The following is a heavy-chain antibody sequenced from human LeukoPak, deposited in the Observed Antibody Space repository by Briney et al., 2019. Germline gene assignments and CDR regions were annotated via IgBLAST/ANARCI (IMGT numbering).Heavy chain of an antibody. D-gene: IGHD2-8*02. V-gene: IGHV3-74*01. Sequence: PGGSLRPSCAASGFTLSGYWMHWVRQAPGEGLVWVSRIDPDGITTNYADSVKGRFTTSRDNARNTLYLQMNSLTAEDTAPYYCTRVQAGRSGLMDVWGRGTTVTVSS. CDR3: TRVQAGRSGLMDV. CDR1: GFTLSGYW. J-gene: IGHJ6*02. CDR2: IDPDGITT.